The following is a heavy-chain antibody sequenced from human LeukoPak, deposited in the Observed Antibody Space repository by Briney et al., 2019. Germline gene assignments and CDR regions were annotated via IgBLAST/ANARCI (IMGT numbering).Heavy chain of an antibody. J-gene: IGHJ4*02. CDR3: AKNAGGWYYFDY. D-gene: IGHD6-19*01. CDR1: GFTFDDYA. Sequence: GRSLRLSCAASGFTFDDYAMHWVRQAPGKGLEWVSGISWNSGSRGYADSVKDRFTISRDNAKNSLYPQMNSLRAEDTALYYCAKNAGGWYYFDYWGQGTLVTVSS. V-gene: IGHV3-9*01. CDR2: ISWNSGSR.